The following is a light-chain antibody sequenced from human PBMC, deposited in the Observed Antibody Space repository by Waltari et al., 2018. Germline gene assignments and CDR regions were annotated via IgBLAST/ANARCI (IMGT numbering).Light chain of an antibody. CDR3: HSRDASGSGGA. V-gene: IGLV3-19*01. Sequence: SSELTQEPDVSVAMGQTVRITCQGDSLRSYYASWYQQRPGQAPILVMYDKNSRPSGVPDRFSGSSSDDTASLTITGAQVEDEAYYYCHSRDASGSGGAFGGGTKLTVL. CDR1: SLRSYY. CDR2: DKN. J-gene: IGLJ2*01.